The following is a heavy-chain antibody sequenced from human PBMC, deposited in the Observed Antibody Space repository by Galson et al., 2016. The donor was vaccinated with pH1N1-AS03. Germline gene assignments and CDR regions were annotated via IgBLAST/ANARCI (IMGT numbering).Heavy chain of an antibody. V-gene: IGHV1-18*01. CDR3: ARVVAGRRFLIDY. Sequence: SVKVSCKASGYNFVTYGITWVRQGPGQGLEWMGWISPYSTNTNYAKKVQDRVTMTADTSTTTAHLDLRNLGSDDTAVYYCARVVAGRRFLIDYWGQGTLVIVSS. D-gene: IGHD6-6*01. J-gene: IGHJ4*02. CDR2: ISPYSTNT. CDR1: GYNFVTYG.